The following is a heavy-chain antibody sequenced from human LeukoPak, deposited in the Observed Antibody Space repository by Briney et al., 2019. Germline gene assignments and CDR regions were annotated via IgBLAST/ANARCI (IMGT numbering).Heavy chain of an antibody. D-gene: IGHD5-24*01. CDR3: AMRGCYKYFCAFYI. Sequence: ASVKVSCKASGYTFTSYAMHWVRQAPGQRLEWMGWINAGNGNTKYSQKFQGRVTITRDTSASTAYMELSSLRSEDTAVYYCAMRGCYKYFCAFYILGQGTKVTGSS. CDR2: INAGNGNT. CDR1: GYTFTSYA. J-gene: IGHJ3*02. V-gene: IGHV1-3*01.